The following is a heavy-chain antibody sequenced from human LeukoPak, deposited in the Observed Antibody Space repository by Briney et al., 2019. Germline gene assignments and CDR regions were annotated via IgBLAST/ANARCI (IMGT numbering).Heavy chain of an antibody. Sequence: GGSLRLSCAASGFTFSSYVMHWVRQAPGKGLEWVAFIRFDGTTKNYADSVKGRFTISRDDSKNTLYLQMDSLRRDDTAVYYCARDNYYMDVWGKGTTVTVSS. J-gene: IGHJ6*03. CDR2: IRFDGTTK. V-gene: IGHV3-30*04. CDR1: GFTFSSYV. CDR3: ARDNYYMDV.